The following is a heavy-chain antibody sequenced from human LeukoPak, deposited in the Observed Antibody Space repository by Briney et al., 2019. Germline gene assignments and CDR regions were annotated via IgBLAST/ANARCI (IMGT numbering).Heavy chain of an antibody. D-gene: IGHD5-18*01. CDR1: GFTFSDSS. J-gene: IGHJ4*02. CDR3: ARNLNTADDY. V-gene: IGHV3-48*01. CDR2: ISSSSTTT. Sequence: GGSLRLSCTASGFTFSDSSMNWVRQAPGKGLEWLSYISSSSTTTYYADSVKGRFTISRDDAKNSLYLQMNSLRAEDTAVYYCARNLNTADDYWGQGILVTVSS.